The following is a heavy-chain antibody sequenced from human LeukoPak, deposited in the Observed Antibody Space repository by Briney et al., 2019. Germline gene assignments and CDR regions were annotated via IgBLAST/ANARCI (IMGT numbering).Heavy chain of an antibody. CDR1: GFTFSLYG. J-gene: IGHJ4*02. Sequence: GGSLRLSCAASGFTFSLYGMHWVRQAPGKGLERVALISNDGDSEYYIDSVKGRFTISRDNAKDTLYLQMNSLRGEDTAVYYCAKDGRGRTFFGDIEYWGQGTLVAVSS. V-gene: IGHV3-30*18. D-gene: IGHD3-10*01. CDR2: ISNDGDSE. CDR3: AKDGRGRTFFGDIEY.